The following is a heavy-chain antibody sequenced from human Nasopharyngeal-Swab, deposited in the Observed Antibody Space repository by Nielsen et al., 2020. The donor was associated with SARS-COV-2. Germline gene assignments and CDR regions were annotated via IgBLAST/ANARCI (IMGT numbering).Heavy chain of an antibody. J-gene: IGHJ4*02. CDR1: GFTFSSYG. CDR3: AKDGGTIFDY. CDR2: IRYDGSK. V-gene: IGHV3-30*02. D-gene: IGHD3-16*01. Sequence: GESLKISCAASGFTFSSYGMPWVRQAPGKGLEWVAFIRYDGSKYYADSVKGRFTISRDNSKNTLYLQMNSLRAEDTAVYYCAKDGGTIFDYWGQGTLVTVSS.